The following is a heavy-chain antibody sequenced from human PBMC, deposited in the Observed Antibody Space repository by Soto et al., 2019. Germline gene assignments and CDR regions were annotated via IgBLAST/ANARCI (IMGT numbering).Heavy chain of an antibody. CDR3: AGNSGSSKAY. Sequence: GGSLRLSCAASGFTFSSYAMSWVRQAPGKGLEWVSTINGNDGSTYYADSVKGRFTISRDNSKNTLYLQMNSLRVEDTAVYYCAGNSGSSKAYWGQGTLVTVSS. CDR2: INGNDGST. D-gene: IGHD1-26*01. V-gene: IGHV3-23*01. CDR1: GFTFSSYA. J-gene: IGHJ4*02.